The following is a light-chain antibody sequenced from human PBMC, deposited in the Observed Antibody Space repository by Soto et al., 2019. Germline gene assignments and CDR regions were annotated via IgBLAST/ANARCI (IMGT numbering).Light chain of an antibody. CDR3: QQTYSPPGT. CDR1: QSVSAF. CDR2: SAS. J-gene: IGKJ1*01. Sequence: DIQMTQSPSSLSASVGDRVTITCRASQSVSAFLNWYRHKPGKAPELLIFSASSLQPGVPSRFSGRGSGTAFTLTIPSLQPADFATYYCQQTYSPPGTFCQGTKVQIK. V-gene: IGKV1-39*01.